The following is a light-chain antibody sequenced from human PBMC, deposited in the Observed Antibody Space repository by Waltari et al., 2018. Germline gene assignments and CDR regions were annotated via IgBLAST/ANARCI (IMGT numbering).Light chain of an antibody. J-gene: IGKJ4*01. CDR1: QGIRDD. CDR3: LQDNSYPFT. V-gene: IGKV1-6*02. CDR2: AAS. Sequence: AIKMTQSPSSLSASVGDRVTITCRATQGIRDDLGWFQHKPGKAPRLLIYAASRLQSGVPSRFSGSASGTDFTLTISSLQPEDFATYYCLQDNSYPFTFGGGTKVEIK.